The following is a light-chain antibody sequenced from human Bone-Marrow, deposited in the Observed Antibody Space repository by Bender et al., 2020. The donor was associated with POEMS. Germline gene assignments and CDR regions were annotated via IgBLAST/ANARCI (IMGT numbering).Light chain of an antibody. V-gene: IGLV2-14*02. CDR3: ASYTSSSTV. CDR2: DVN. J-gene: IGLJ2*01. Sequence: QSALTQPASVSASPGQSITISCAGTSSDVGTYNAVSWYQQHPGKVPKVMIYDVNTRPSGVSDRFSGSKSGNTASLTISGLQAEDEADYYCASYTSSSTVFGGGTKLTVL. CDR1: SSDVGTYNA.